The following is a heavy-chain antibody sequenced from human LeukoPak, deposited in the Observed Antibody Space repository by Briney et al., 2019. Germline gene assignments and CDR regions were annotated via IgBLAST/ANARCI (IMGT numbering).Heavy chain of an antibody. D-gene: IGHD1-26*01. V-gene: IGHV4-59*08. J-gene: IGHJ4*02. Sequence: SETLSLTCTVSGGSISNYYWSWIRQPPGKGLEWIGYIYYSGSTNYNPSLKSRVTISVDTSKNQFSLKLSSVTAADTAVYYCARVRAGWELLDYWGQGTLVTVSS. CDR1: GGSISNYY. CDR3: ARVRAGWELLDY. CDR2: IYYSGST.